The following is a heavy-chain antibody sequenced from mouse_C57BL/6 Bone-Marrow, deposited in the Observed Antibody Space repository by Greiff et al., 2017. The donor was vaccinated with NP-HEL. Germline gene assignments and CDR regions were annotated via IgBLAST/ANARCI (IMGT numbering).Heavy chain of an antibody. D-gene: IGHD2-5*01. CDR3: ARSYYSNPDEY. V-gene: IGHV1-4*01. Sequence: LVESGAELARPGASVKMSCKASGYTFTSYTMHWVKQRPGQGLEWIGYINPSSGYTKYNQKFKDKATLTADKSSSTAYMQLSSLTSEDSAVYYCARSYYSNPDEYWGQGTSVTVSS. CDR1: GYTFTSYT. CDR2: INPSSGYT. J-gene: IGHJ4*01.